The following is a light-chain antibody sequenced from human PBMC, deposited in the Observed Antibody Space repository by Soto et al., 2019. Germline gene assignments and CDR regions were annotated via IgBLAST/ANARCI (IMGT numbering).Light chain of an antibody. CDR2: STS. CDR1: ESVSSD. Sequence: EIVLTQSPATLSVSPGERATLSCRTSESVSSDLAWYLQNPGQAPRLIIYSTSARATCIPTRFSGSGSGTEFTLTSSSLQSEDFAVYYWHQYNIGWTFGQGTKVEIK. V-gene: IGKV3-15*01. J-gene: IGKJ1*01. CDR3: HQYNIGWT.